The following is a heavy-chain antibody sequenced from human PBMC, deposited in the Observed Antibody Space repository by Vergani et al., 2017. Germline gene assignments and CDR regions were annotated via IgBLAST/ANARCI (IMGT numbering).Heavy chain of an antibody. D-gene: IGHD3-22*01. CDR1: GFTFSDYY. J-gene: IGHJ4*02. CDR2: ISSSSSYT. Sequence: VQLVESGGGLVKPGGSLRLSCAASGFTFSDYYMSWIRQAPGKGLEWVSYISSSSSYTNYADSVKGRFTISRDNAKNSLYLQMNSLRAEDTAVYYCARDRVYDSSGSYFDYWGQGTLVTVSS. V-gene: IGHV3-11*05. CDR3: ARDRVYDSSGSYFDY.